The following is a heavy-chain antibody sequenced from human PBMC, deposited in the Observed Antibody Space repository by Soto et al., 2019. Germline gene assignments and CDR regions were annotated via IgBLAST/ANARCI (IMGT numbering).Heavy chain of an antibody. J-gene: IGHJ4*02. CDR3: AKTITTFGGSSTGRGALLDY. V-gene: IGHV3-30*18. CDR1: GFTFSAFG. CDR2: ISNDGNLE. Sequence: QVQLVESGGGVVQHGRSLRLSCAASGFTFSAFGMHWVREAPGKGLEWVAVISNDGNLEHYADSVRGRFSISRDNSKNTFYLQMNSLSSEDTAVYFCAKTITTFGGSSTGRGALLDYWGQGILVTVSS. D-gene: IGHD3-3*01.